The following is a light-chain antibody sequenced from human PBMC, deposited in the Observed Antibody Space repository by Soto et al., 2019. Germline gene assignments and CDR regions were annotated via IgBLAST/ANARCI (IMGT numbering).Light chain of an antibody. Sequence: QSALAQPASVSGSPGQSITISCTGTSDDVWAYNSVSWYQQLPHKAPQVILYKGTQRPSGVSSRFSGSRSGNEASLTISGLQADDEADYFCCSSAPESTYVFGTGTKLTVL. J-gene: IGLJ1*01. CDR3: CSSAPESTYV. CDR1: SDDVWAYNS. CDR2: KGT. V-gene: IGLV2-23*01.